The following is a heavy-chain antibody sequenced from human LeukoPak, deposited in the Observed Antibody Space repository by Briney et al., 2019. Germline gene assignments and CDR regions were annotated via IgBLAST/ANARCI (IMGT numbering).Heavy chain of an antibody. CDR3: ARVRGIHYYYGMDV. D-gene: IGHD3-16*01. V-gene: IGHV1-18*01. Sequence: ASVKVSCKASGYTFTSYGISWVRQAPGQGLEWMGWISAYNGNTNYAQKLQGRVTMTTDTSTSTACMELRSLRSDDTAVYYCARVRGIHYYYGMDVWGQGTTVTVSS. CDR2: ISAYNGNT. J-gene: IGHJ6*02. CDR1: GYTFTSYG.